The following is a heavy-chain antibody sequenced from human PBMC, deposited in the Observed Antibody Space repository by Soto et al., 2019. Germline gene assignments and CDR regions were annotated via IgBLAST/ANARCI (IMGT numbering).Heavy chain of an antibody. Sequence: SATLPLTCTVSGGSIGSYYWSWIRQPPGKGLEWIGYIYYSGSTNYNPSLKSRVTISVDTSKNQFSLKLSSVTAADTAVYYCARDQAYYDFWSGPRPSYGMDVWGQGTTVTVSS. D-gene: IGHD3-3*01. CDR1: GGSIGSYY. CDR3: ARDQAYYDFWSGPRPSYGMDV. CDR2: IYYSGST. J-gene: IGHJ6*02. V-gene: IGHV4-59*01.